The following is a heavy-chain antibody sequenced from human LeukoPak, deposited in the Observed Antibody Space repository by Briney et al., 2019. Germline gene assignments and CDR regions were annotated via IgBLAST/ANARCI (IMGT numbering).Heavy chain of an antibody. Sequence: GGSLRLSCAASGFTFSSYAMNWVRQAPGKGLEWVSAISGSGGSTYYADSVKGRFTISRDNSKSALYLQINSLRAEDTAVYYCAKDHAGATPGFYFDYWGQGTLVTVSS. CDR3: AKDHAGATPGFYFDY. J-gene: IGHJ4*02. CDR2: ISGSGGST. CDR1: GFTFSSYA. D-gene: IGHD1-26*01. V-gene: IGHV3-23*01.